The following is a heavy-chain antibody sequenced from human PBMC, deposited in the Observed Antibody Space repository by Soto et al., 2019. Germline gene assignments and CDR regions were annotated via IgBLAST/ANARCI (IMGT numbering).Heavy chain of an antibody. CDR3: ASEFAYFDS. CDR1: GGSFKSGSYS. Sequence: QVQLQESGPGLVKPSETLSLTCTVSGGSFKSGSYSWSWIRQPPGKGLEWIGYVYHTGRTSYNPSLTSRVCISMDTSKNQFSLNLDSVTAADMAVYFCASEFAYFDSWGQGTLVTVSS. V-gene: IGHV4-61*01. J-gene: IGHJ4*02. CDR2: VYHTGRT. D-gene: IGHD3-16*01.